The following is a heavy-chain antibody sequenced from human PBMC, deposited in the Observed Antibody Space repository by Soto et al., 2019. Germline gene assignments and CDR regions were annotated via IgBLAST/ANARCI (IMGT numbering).Heavy chain of an antibody. CDR1: GFSLSTGGVA. Sequence: KSGPTLVNPTQTLTLTCTFSGFSLSTGGVAVAWIRQPPGKALEWLALIYWDDDKRYSPSLRSRLAITKDTSKNQVVLTMTNMDPVDTATYYCAHRPSDGSGSSHWFDPWGQGTLVTVSS. V-gene: IGHV2-5*02. CDR2: IYWDDDK. D-gene: IGHD3-10*01. CDR3: AHRPSDGSGSSHWFDP. J-gene: IGHJ5*02.